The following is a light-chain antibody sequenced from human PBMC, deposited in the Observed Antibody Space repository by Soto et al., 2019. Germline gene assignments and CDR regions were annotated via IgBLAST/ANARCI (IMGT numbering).Light chain of an antibody. CDR1: QDIRTE. Sequence: AIQMTQSPSSLSASVGDRVTITCRASQDIRTELGWYQQKPGKAPRLLIYGTFSLQSGVPSRFSGIGSGTDFTLTISSLQPDDFATYYCLQDFKYPRTFGQGTKVEVK. CDR2: GTF. V-gene: IGKV1-6*01. CDR3: LQDFKYPRT. J-gene: IGKJ1*01.